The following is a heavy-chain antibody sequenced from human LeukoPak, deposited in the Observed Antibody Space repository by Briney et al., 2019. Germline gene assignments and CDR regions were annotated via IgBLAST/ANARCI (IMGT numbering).Heavy chain of an antibody. V-gene: IGHV1-8*03. J-gene: IGHJ4*02. Sequence: ASVKVSCKASGGTFSSYAISWVRQAPGQGLEWMGWMNPNSGNTGYAQKFQGRVTITRNTSISTAYMELSSLRSEDTAVYYCARGVWYSSSNYIDYWGQGTLVTVSS. CDR3: ARGVWYSSSNYIDY. CDR2: MNPNSGNT. D-gene: IGHD6-6*01. CDR1: GGTFSSYA.